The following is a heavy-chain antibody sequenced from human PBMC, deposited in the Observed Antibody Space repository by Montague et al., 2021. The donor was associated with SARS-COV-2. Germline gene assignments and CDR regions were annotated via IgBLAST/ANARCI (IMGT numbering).Heavy chain of an antibody. Sequence: SETLSLTCTVSDDSSSSSIYYWGWIRQPPGKGLEWIGTISYSGSTYHNPSLHSRVAISVGTSKKRFSLRLTSVTAADTAVYFCARDHYHSSWFKYWGPGTLVTVSS. V-gene: IGHV4-39*07. J-gene: IGHJ4*02. CDR3: ARDHYHSSWFKY. CDR1: DDSSSSSIYY. CDR2: ISYSGST. D-gene: IGHD6-13*01.